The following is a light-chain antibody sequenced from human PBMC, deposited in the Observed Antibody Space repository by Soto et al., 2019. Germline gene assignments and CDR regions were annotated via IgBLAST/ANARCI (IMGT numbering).Light chain of an antibody. CDR2: ANG. CDR1: SSNIGARFD. CDR3: QSYDSSLRGYV. V-gene: IGLV1-40*01. Sequence: QSVRTQPPSVSGAPGQRVTVSCTGSSSNIGARFDVHWYQQLPGTAPRLLIYANGNRPSGVPDRFSGSKSGTSASLAITGLQAEDEADYYCQSYDSSLRGYVFGTGTKVTVL. J-gene: IGLJ1*01.